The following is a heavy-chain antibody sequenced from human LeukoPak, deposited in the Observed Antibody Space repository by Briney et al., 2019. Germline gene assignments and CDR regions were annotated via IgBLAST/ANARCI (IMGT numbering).Heavy chain of an antibody. D-gene: IGHD4-17*01. CDR1: GFTFSFYA. CDR3: AKTYGDKNWFDP. CDR2: ISARGGGT. J-gene: IGHJ5*02. Sequence: PGGSLRLSCAASGFTFSFYAMSWVRQAPGKGLEWVSSISARGGGTYYSDSVRGRFTISRDNSKNTLYLQMNSLRAEDTAMYYCAKTYGDKNWFDPWGQGTLVTVSS. V-gene: IGHV3-23*01.